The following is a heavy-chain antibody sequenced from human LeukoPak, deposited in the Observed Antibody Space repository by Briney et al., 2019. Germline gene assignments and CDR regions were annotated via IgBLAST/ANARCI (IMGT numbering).Heavy chain of an antibody. Sequence: PGGSLRLSCAASGFTFSSYSMNWVRQAPGKGLEWVSYISSSSSTIYYADSVKGRFTISRDNAKNSLYLQMNSLRAEDTAVYYCAREGSCGGDCYSGYYYYYYMDVWGEGTTVTVSS. CDR2: ISSSSSTI. CDR3: AREGSCGGDCYSGYYYYYYMDV. J-gene: IGHJ6*03. CDR1: GFTFSSYS. D-gene: IGHD2-21*02. V-gene: IGHV3-48*01.